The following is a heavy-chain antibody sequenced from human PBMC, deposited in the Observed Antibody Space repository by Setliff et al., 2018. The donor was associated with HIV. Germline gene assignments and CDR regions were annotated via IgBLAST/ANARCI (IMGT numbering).Heavy chain of an antibody. V-gene: IGHV7-4-1*02. D-gene: IGHD3-10*01. CDR3: ARGGDRMQIWSRFPFDI. CDR1: GYTFNNYA. J-gene: IGHJ3*02. Sequence: GASVKVSCKASGYTFNNYALYWVRQAPGQGFEWMGWINTNTGSPTYAQGFTRRFVFSLDTSVRTAYLQITGLKAEDTAVYYCARGGDRMQIWSRFPFDIWGQGTMVTVSS. CDR2: INTNTGSP.